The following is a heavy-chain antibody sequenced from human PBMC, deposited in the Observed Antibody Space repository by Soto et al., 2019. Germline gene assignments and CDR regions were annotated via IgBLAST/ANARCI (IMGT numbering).Heavy chain of an antibody. Sequence: ASVKVSCKASGYTFIDHYVHWMRQAPGQGLEWMGWINPKNGDTKYAQKFQGRVTMTRDTSISTHYVELSRLRSDDTAVYYCARDLNTYSGTGSLHGFFDYWGQGTLVTVSS. CDR1: GYTFIDHY. J-gene: IGHJ4*02. CDR3: ARDLNTYSGTGSLHGFFDY. V-gene: IGHV1-2*02. D-gene: IGHD3-10*01. CDR2: INPKNGDT.